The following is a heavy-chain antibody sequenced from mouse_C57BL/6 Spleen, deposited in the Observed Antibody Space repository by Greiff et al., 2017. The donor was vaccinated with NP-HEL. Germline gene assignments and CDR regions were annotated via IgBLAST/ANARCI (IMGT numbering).Heavy chain of an antibody. J-gene: IGHJ2*01. CDR2: IDPETGGT. D-gene: IGHD2-5*01. V-gene: IGHV1-15*01. Sequence: QVQLQQSGAELVRPGASVTLSCKASGYTFTDYEMHWVKQTPVHGLEWIGAIDPETGGTAYNQKFKGKAILTADKSSSTAYMELRSLTSEDSAVYYCTRKPSYYSNYVDFDYWGQGTTLTVSS. CDR3: TRKPSYYSNYVDFDY. CDR1: GYTFTDYE.